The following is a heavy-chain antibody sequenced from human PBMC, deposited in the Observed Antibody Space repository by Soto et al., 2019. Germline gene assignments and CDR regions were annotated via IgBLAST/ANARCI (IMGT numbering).Heavy chain of an antibody. CDR3: AKDNITYSGYDTSYYMDV. CDR2: ISSSSSNI. CDR1: GFTFSSYS. V-gene: IGHV3-48*01. D-gene: IGHD5-12*01. Sequence: EGSLRLSCAASGFTFSSYSMNWVRQAPGKGLEWVSYISSSSSNIYYADSVKGRFTTSRDNAKNSLYLQMNSLRAEDTAVYYCAKDNITYSGYDTSYYMDVWGKGNTVTVS. J-gene: IGHJ6*03.